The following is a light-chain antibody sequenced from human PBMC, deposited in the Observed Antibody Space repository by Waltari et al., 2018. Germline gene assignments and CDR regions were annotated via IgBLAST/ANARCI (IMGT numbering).Light chain of an antibody. V-gene: IGLV3-19*01. CDR3: NSRDSSGNHLV. J-gene: IGLJ2*01. CDR1: SLRSYY. Sequence: SSELTQDPVVSVALGQTVRITCQGDSLRSYYASWYQKKPGQAPVLVMYGKKNRPSGMPDRVSGSSSGNTASLTITGAQAEDEADYYCNSRDSSGNHLVFGGGTKLTVL. CDR2: GKK.